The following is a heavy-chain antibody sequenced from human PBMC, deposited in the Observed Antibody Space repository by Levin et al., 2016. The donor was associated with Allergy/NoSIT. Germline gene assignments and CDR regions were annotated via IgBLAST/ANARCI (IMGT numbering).Heavy chain of an antibody. D-gene: IGHD2-15*01. V-gene: IGHV3-30*03. CDR2: ISYDGNNK. J-gene: IGHJ2*01. CDR3: ATGVDKGSHWYYDL. CDR1: GFSFSSHG. Sequence: GESLKISCTASGFSFSSHGMHWVRQAPGTGLEWVAVISYDGNNKYYADSVKGRVTISRDNAVKSLHLQIDSLREEDTAVYYCATGVDKGSHWYYDLWGRGTTVIVSS.